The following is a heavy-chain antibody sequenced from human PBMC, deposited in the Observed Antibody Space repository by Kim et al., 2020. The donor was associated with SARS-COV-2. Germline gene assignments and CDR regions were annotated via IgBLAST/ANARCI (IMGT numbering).Heavy chain of an antibody. V-gene: IGHV3-30*04. CDR1: GFTFSSYA. CDR3: ARDRDGYNFSFDY. D-gene: IGHD5-12*01. Sequence: GGSLRLSCAASGFTFSSYAMHWVRQAPGKGLEWVAVISYDGSNKYYADSVKGRFTISRDNSKNTLYLQMNSLRAEDTAVYYCARDRDGYNFSFDYWGQGTLVTVSS. J-gene: IGHJ4*02. CDR2: ISYDGSNK.